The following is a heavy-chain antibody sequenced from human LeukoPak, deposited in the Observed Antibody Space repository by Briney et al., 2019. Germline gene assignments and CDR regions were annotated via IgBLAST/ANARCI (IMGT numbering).Heavy chain of an antibody. J-gene: IGHJ4*01. D-gene: IGHD2-21*02. Sequence: GGSLRLSCAASGFTFSSYTMNWVRQAPGKGLEWVSSIAGSSGYISYADSVKGRFPISRDNAKKSLYLQMTSLTAEDTAVYYCARDRGAYCGGDCYLGFDYWGRGTLVTVSS. CDR1: GFTFSSYT. CDR3: ARDRGAYCGGDCYLGFDY. V-gene: IGHV3-21*01. CDR2: IAGSSGYI.